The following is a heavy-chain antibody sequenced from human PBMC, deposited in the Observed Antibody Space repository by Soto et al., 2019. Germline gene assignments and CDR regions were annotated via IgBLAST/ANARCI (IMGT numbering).Heavy chain of an antibody. J-gene: IGHJ6*03. CDR2: IYYSGST. CDR3: ASSAYYYFWSGYYPPGYYYYMDV. Sequence: SETLSLTCTVSGGSISSYYWSWIRQPPGKGLEWIGYIYYSGSTNYNPSLKSRVTISVDTSKNQFSLKLSSVTAADTAVYYCASSAYYYFWSGYYPPGYYYYMDVWGKGTTVTVSS. V-gene: IGHV4-59*01. CDR1: GGSISSYY. D-gene: IGHD3-3*01.